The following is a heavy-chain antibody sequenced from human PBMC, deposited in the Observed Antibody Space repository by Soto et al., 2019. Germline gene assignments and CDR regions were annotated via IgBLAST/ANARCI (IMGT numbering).Heavy chain of an antibody. CDR2: ISYDGSNK. J-gene: IGHJ3*02. CDR3: ARDLGQGSVGWYEKAFDI. CDR1: GFTFSSYA. V-gene: IGHV3-30-3*01. D-gene: IGHD6-19*01. Sequence: GGSLRLSCAASGFTFSSYAMHWVRQAPGKGLEWVAVISYDGSNKYYADSVKGRFTISRDNSKNTLYLQMNSLRAEDTAVYYCARDLGQGSVGWYEKAFDIWGQGTMVTVS.